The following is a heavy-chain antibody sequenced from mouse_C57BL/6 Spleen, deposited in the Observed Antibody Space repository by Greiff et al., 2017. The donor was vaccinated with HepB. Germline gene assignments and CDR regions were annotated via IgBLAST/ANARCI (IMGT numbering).Heavy chain of an antibody. CDR2: ISYDGSN. CDR1: GYSITSGYY. J-gene: IGHJ2*01. CDR3: ARGSSYVGY. Sequence: VQLKESGPGLVKPSQSLSLTCSVTGYSITSGYYWNWIRQFPGNKLEWMGYISYDGSNNYNPSLKNRISITRDTSKNQFFLKLNSVTTEDTATYYCARGSSYVGYWGQGTTLTVSS. D-gene: IGHD1-1*01. V-gene: IGHV3-6*01.